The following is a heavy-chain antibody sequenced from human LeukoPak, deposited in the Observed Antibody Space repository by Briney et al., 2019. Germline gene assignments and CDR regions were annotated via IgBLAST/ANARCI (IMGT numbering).Heavy chain of an antibody. D-gene: IGHD3-10*01. CDR1: GYTFTSYY. J-gene: IGHJ6*02. V-gene: IGHV1-46*01. CDR2: INPSGGST. Sequence: ASVKVSCKASGYTFTSYYMHWVRQAPGQGLEWMGIINPSGGSTSYAQKFQGRVTITADESTSTAYMELSSLRSEDTAVYYCARPIGDAYYYYYGMDVWGQGTTVTVSS. CDR3: ARPIGDAYYYYYGMDV.